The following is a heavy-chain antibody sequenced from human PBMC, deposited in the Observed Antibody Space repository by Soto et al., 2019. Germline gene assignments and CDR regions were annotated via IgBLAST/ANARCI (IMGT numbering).Heavy chain of an antibody. CDR1: GGSVSSGSHY. CDR2: IYYTGST. Sequence: QVQLQESGPGLVKPSETLSLTCTVSGGSVSSGSHYWSWIRQPPGKGLEWIAYIYYTGSTNYNPSLKSRVTISVDMSKNQFSLRLDSVTAADTAVYYCARDRTPLNCSSTSCYMDGMDVWGQGTTVTVSS. V-gene: IGHV4-61*01. J-gene: IGHJ6*02. CDR3: ARDRTPLNCSSTSCYMDGMDV. D-gene: IGHD2-2*02.